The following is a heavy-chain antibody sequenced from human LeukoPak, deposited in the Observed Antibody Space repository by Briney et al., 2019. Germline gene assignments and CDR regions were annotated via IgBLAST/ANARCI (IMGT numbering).Heavy chain of an antibody. Sequence: SETVSLTCTVSGGSISSHYWSWIRQPPGKGLEWIGYIYYSGRTNYNPSLKSRVTISVDTSKNQFSLKLSSVTAADTAVYYCARARFLEWLSRPDAFDIWGQGTMVTVSS. CDR1: GGSISSHY. J-gene: IGHJ3*02. D-gene: IGHD3-3*01. CDR2: IYYSGRT. V-gene: IGHV4-59*11. CDR3: ARARFLEWLSRPDAFDI.